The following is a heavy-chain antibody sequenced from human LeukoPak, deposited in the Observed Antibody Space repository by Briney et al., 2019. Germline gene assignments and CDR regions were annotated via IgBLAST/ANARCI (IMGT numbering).Heavy chain of an antibody. CDR1: GFTFLSYG. Sequence: GGSLRLSCAASGFTFLSYGMHWVRQAPGKGLEWVAFIRYDGSNKYYADSVKGRFTISRDNSKNTLYLQMNSLRAEDTAVYYRAGIFEAWWRFDYWGQGTLVTVSS. V-gene: IGHV3-30*02. CDR2: IRYDGSNK. D-gene: IGHD2-15*01. J-gene: IGHJ4*02. CDR3: AGIFEAWWRFDY.